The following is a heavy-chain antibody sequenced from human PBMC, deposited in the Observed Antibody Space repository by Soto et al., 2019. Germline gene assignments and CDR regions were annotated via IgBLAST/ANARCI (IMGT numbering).Heavy chain of an antibody. J-gene: IGHJ5*02. CDR3: AVVDSTGNWFDP. D-gene: IGHD3-22*01. Sequence: QLQLQESGPGLVKPSETLSLTCTVSGGSISSSDFYWGWLRQPPGKGLDCIGSMYYSGTTYYNPALKNRITISVDTSKNQFSLTLISVTAADTAVYYCAVVDSTGNWFDPWGQGALVTVSS. V-gene: IGHV4-39*01. CDR2: MYYSGTT. CDR1: GGSISSSDFY.